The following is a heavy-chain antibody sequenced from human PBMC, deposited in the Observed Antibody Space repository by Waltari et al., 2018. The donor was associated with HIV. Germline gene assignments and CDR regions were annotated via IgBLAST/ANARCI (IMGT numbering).Heavy chain of an antibody. CDR3: ARDLVPGIASHGMDV. Sequence: EVQLVESGGGLVQPGGSLRLSCAASGFTFSSYWMSWVRQAPGKGLEWVANIKQDGREKYYVDSVKGRFTISIDNAKNSLYLQMNSLRAEDTAVYYCARDLVPGIASHGMDVWGQGTTVTVSS. J-gene: IGHJ6*02. V-gene: IGHV3-7*04. CDR1: GFTFSSYW. D-gene: IGHD6-13*01. CDR2: IKQDGREK.